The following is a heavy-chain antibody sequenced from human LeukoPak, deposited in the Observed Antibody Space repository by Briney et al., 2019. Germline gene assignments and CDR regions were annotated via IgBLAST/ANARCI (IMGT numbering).Heavy chain of an antibody. V-gene: IGHV3-23*01. CDR1: GFTFSSYA. J-gene: IGHJ5*02. D-gene: IGHD6-19*01. CDR2: ISGSGDST. CDR3: AKSVVGNFRGLYS. Sequence: PGGSLRLSCAASGFTFSSYAMSWVRQAPGKGLKWVSAISGSGDSTYYGDSVKGRFTISRDNSKNTLYLQMNSLRAEDTAIYHCAKSVVGNFRGLYSWGQGTPVTVSS.